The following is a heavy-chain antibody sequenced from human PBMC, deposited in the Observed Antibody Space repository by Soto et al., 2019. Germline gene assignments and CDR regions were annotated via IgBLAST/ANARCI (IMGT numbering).Heavy chain of an antibody. CDR1: GYTFTSYA. Sequence: QVQLVQSGAEVKKPGASVKVSCKASGYTFTSYAMHWVRQAPGQRLEWMGWINAGNGNTKYSQKFQGRATITRDTSASTAYMALGSLRSDGTAVYYCASDVGATGDWGQGTLVPVSS. J-gene: IGHJ4*02. D-gene: IGHD1-26*01. CDR2: INAGNGNT. V-gene: IGHV1-3*01. CDR3: ASDVGATGD.